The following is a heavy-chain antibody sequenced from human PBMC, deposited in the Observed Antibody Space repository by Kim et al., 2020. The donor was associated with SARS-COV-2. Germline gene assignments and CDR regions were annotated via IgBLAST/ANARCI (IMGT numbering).Heavy chain of an antibody. J-gene: IGHJ4*02. Sequence: ADSVKGRFTISRDNSKNTLYLQMNSLRAEDTAVYYCAKGWGYGDYVPFDYWGQGTLVTVSS. D-gene: IGHD4-17*01. CDR3: AKGWGYGDYVPFDY. V-gene: IGHV3-23*01.